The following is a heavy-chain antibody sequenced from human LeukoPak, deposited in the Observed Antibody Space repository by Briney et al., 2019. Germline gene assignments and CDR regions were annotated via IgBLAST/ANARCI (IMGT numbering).Heavy chain of an antibody. V-gene: IGHV3-23*01. CDR3: AKGHYYGSGSLDY. D-gene: IGHD3-10*01. CDR2: IGSRDGST. CDR1: GFTFSSYG. J-gene: IGHJ4*02. Sequence: GGSLRLSCAASGFTFSSYGMSWVRQAPGKGLEWVSAIGSRDGSTYYADSVKGRFTTSRDNSKNTLYVQMNSLRAEDTAVYYCAKGHYYGSGSLDYWGQGTLVTVSS.